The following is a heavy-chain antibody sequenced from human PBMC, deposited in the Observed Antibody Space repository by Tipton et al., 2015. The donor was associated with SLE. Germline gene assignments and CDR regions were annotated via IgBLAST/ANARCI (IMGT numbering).Heavy chain of an antibody. CDR3: ASGAGWFDP. V-gene: IGHV4-39*07. Sequence: TLSLTCTVSGGSISSSSYYWGWIRQPPGKGLEWIGEINHSGSTNYNPSLKSRVTISVDTSKNQFSLKLSSVTAADTAVYYCASGAGWFDPWGQGTLVTVSS. J-gene: IGHJ5*02. CDR1: GGSISSSSYY. D-gene: IGHD3-10*01. CDR2: INHSGST.